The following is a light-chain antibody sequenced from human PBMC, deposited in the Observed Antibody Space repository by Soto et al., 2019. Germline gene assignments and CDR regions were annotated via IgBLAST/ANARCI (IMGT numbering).Light chain of an antibody. CDR1: VRDIGNYNY. CDR2: DVS. V-gene: IGLV2-14*03. J-gene: IGLJ2*01. CDR3: TSYTGSNTLL. Sequence: QSALTQPASVSGSPGQSITISCTGTVRDIGNYNYVSWYQRHPGKAPKLMIYDVSIRPSGVSIRFSGSKSGNTASLTISGLQSDDEADYYCTSYTGSNTLLFGGGTQLTVL.